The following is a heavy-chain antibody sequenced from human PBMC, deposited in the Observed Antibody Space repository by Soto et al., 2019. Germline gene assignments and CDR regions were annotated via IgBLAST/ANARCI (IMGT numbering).Heavy chain of an antibody. CDR3: ARESSIFGVVTDPPYFDY. J-gene: IGHJ4*02. V-gene: IGHV1-2*04. D-gene: IGHD3-3*01. CDR2: INPNSGGT. Sequence: GASVKVSCKASGYTFTGYYMHWVRQAPGQGLEWMGWINPNSGGTNYAQKFQGWVTMTRDTSISTAYMELSRLRSDDTAVYYCARESSIFGVVTDPPYFDYWGQETLVTVSS. CDR1: GYTFTGYY.